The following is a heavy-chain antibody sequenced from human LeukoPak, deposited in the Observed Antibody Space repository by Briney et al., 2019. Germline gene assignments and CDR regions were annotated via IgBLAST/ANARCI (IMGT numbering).Heavy chain of an antibody. CDR3: ARFDVTIPFDY. CDR1: GYTFTNYG. V-gene: IGHV1-18*01. CDR2: ISAYNGNT. J-gene: IGHJ4*02. D-gene: IGHD3-3*01. Sequence: GASVKVSCKASGYTFTNYGVSWVRQAPGQGLEWMRWISAYNGNTDYAQKLQGRVTMTTDTSTSTAYMELRSLRSDDTAVYYCARFDVTIPFDYWGQGTLVTVSS.